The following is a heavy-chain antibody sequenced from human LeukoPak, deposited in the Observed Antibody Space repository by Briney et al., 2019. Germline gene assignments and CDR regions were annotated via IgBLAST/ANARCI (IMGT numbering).Heavy chain of an antibody. V-gene: IGHV1-2*02. D-gene: IGHD3-10*01. CDR3: ATNILVRDIINWFDP. CDR1: GYTFTGYY. CDR2: INPDSGGT. Sequence: ASVKVSCKASGYTFTGYYMHWVRQAPGQGLEWVGWINPDSGGTNYQGRVTMTRDTSISTAYMELSSLRYDDTAVYYCATNILVRDIINWFDPWGQGTLVTVSS. J-gene: IGHJ5*02.